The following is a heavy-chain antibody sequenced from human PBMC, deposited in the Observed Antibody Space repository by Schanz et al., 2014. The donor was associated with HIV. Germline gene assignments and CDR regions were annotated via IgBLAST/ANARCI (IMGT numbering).Heavy chain of an antibody. V-gene: IGHV1-8*02. J-gene: IGHJ4*02. Sequence: QVQLVQSGAEVKKPGASVKVSCKASGYTFTSQYMHWVRQAPGQGPEWMGWMSPNTGNTGRAQKFQGRVAMTRNPPRSTAYLTLNNLTSEDTAVYFCARGPDYGKTTYNFDFWGQGTLVAVSS. CDR2: MSPNTGNT. CDR3: ARGPDYGKTTYNFDF. D-gene: IGHD3-10*01. CDR1: GYTFTSQY.